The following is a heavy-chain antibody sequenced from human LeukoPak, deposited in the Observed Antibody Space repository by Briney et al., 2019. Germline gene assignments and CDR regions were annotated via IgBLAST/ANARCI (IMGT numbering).Heavy chain of an antibody. D-gene: IGHD1-26*01. V-gene: IGHV3-53*01. CDR2: IYHVGDT. J-gene: IGHJ1*01. CDR3: ARLYSGSHSIRL. CDR1: GFTVSANY. Sequence: GGSLRLSCAVSGFTVSANYMSWVRQAPGRGLEWVSVIYHVGDTFYADSVKGRFTISRDNSNNTLDLQMNNLSADDTAMYYCARLYSGSHSIRLWGQGTQVTVSS.